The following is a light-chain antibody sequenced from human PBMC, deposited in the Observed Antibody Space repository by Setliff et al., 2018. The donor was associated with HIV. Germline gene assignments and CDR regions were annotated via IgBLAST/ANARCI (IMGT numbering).Light chain of an antibody. J-gene: IGLJ1*01. CDR1: RSDVGGYDY. Sequence: QSALTQPASVSGSPGQSITISCTGTRSDVGGYDYVSWYQQHPDRAPKLMIYEVNNRPSGVSNRFSGSKSGNTASLTISGLQTEDEADYYCTSYTNSNSYVFGPGTKGTVL. CDR2: EVN. V-gene: IGLV2-14*01. CDR3: TSYTNSNSYV.